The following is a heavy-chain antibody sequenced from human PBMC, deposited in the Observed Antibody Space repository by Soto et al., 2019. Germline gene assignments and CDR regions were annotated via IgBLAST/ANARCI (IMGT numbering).Heavy chain of an antibody. V-gene: IGHV1-24*01. Sequence: GASVKVSCKVSGYTLTELSMHWVRQAPGKGLEWMGGFDPEDGETIYAQKFQGRVTMTEDTSTDTAYMELSSLRSEDTAVYYCATSLRGLVYAIFDYCGQATLLTVSS. CDR3: ATSLRGLVYAIFDY. J-gene: IGHJ4*02. CDR2: FDPEDGET. CDR1: GYTLTELS. D-gene: IGHD2-8*01.